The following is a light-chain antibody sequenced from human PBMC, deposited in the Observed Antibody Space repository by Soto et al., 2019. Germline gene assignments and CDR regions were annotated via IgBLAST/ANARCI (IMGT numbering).Light chain of an antibody. V-gene: IGKV3-20*01. CDR2: GAS. Sequence: IGLTQSPGALSLSPGERATLSCRASQSVSNNYLAWYQQQPGQAHRLLIYGASNRATGIPDMFSGSGSGTDFTLTISRLEPEYFAVYYCQQYGSSGTFGQGTIVDI. CDR1: QSVSNNY. J-gene: IGKJ1*01. CDR3: QQYGSSGT.